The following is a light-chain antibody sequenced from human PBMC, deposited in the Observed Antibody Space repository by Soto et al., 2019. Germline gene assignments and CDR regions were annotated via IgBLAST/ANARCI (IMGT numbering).Light chain of an antibody. Sequence: EIVMTQSPATLSVSPGGRATLSCRASQSIGNRLAWYQHKPGQAPRVLIYDTSTRAAGIPARFSGSGSGTDFTLTISRLEPEDFAVYYCQQYGSSPRTFGQGTKVDIK. J-gene: IGKJ1*01. CDR1: QSIGNR. CDR3: QQYGSSPRT. V-gene: IGKV3-20*01. CDR2: DTS.